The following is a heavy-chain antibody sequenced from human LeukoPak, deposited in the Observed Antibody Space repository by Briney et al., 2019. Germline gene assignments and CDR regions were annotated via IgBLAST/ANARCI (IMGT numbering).Heavy chain of an antibody. CDR2: ISTSGNT. D-gene: IGHD3-3*01. CDR1: SGFISNYY. J-gene: IGHJ4*02. V-gene: IGHV4-4*07. Sequence: SETLSLTCSVSSGFISNYYWSWIRQPAGKGLEWIGRISTSGNTNYSPSLKSRVTMSVDTSNNQFFLNLKSVTAADTAVYYCARASRYYDFWSGYLDYWGQGALVTVSS. CDR3: ARASRYYDFWSGYLDY.